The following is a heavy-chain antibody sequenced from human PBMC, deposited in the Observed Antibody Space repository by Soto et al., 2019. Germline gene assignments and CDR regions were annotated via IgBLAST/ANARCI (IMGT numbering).Heavy chain of an antibody. V-gene: IGHV1-8*01. CDR2: MNPNSGNT. CDR3: ASATGYCSGGSCYDY. D-gene: IGHD2-15*01. Sequence: GVSVKVSCKASGYTFTSYDINWPCHATGQGLEWMGWMNPNSGNTGYAQKFQGRVTMTRNTSISTAYMELSSLRSEDTAVYYCASATGYCSGGSCYDYWGQGTLVTVSS. J-gene: IGHJ4*02. CDR1: GYTFTSYD.